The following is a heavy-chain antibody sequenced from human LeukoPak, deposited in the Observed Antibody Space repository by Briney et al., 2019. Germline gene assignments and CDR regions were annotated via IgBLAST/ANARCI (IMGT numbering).Heavy chain of an antibody. CDR1: GGSISSSSYY. CDR3: ARVDYYDSSVFDY. D-gene: IGHD3-22*01. J-gene: IGHJ4*02. Sequence: SGTLSLTCTVSGGSISSSSYYWGWIRQPPGKGLEWIGSIYYSGSTYYNPSLKSRVTISVDTSKNQFSLILNSVTAADTAVYYCARVDYYDSSVFDYWGQGTLVTVSS. V-gene: IGHV4-39*07. CDR2: IYYSGST.